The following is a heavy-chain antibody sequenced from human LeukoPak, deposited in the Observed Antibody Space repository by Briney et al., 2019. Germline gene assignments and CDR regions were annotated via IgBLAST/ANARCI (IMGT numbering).Heavy chain of an antibody. D-gene: IGHD2-15*01. CDR3: ARAEEYCSVGSCFFVY. Sequence: GASVKVSCKASGYTFTKSAVNWVRQAPGQGLEWVGWIATNTGNPTYAQGFTGRFVFSLDTSVSPAYLQINNLQAEDTAVYYCARAEEYCSVGSCFFVYWGLGTLVTVSS. CDR2: IATNTGNP. J-gene: IGHJ4*02. CDR1: GYTFTKSA. V-gene: IGHV7-4-1*02.